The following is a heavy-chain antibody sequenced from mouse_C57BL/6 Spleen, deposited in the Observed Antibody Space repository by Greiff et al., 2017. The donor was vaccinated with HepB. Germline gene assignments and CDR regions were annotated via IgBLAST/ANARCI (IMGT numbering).Heavy chain of an antibody. CDR3: ARWDYYGTLYYFDY. V-gene: IGHV1-69*01. CDR1: GYTFTSYW. D-gene: IGHD1-1*01. J-gene: IGHJ2*01. Sequence: QVQLQQSGAELVMPGASVKLSCKASGYTFTSYWMHWVKQRPAQGLEWIGEIDPSDSYTNYNQKFKGKSTLTVDKSSSTAYMQLSSLTSEDSAVYYCARWDYYGTLYYFDYWGQGTTLTVSS. CDR2: IDPSDSYT.